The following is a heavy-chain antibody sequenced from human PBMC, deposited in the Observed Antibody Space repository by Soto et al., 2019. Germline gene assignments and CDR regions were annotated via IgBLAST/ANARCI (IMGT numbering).Heavy chain of an antibody. Sequence: AAVKVSCKASGYTFTSYGISWVRQAPGQGLEWMGWISAYNGNTNYAQKLQGRVTMTTDTSTSTAYMELRSLRSDDTAVYYCATSDGDIVDHDAFDIWGQGTMVTGSS. CDR3: ATSDGDIVDHDAFDI. CDR1: GYTFTSYG. D-gene: IGHD5-12*01. V-gene: IGHV1-18*01. J-gene: IGHJ3*02. CDR2: ISAYNGNT.